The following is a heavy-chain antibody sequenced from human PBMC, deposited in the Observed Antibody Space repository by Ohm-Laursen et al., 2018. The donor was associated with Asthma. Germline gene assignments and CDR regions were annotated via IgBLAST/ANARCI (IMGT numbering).Heavy chain of an antibody. Sequence: SLRLSCSASGFTFSDYYMSWIRQAPGKGLDWVSYINGDSKSIHYGDSVRGRFTISRDNAKNSLYLQMNNLRDEDTAVYYCARADSSNWDFDYWGPGTQVTVSS. J-gene: IGHJ4*02. CDR3: ARADSSNWDFDY. CDR2: INGDSKSI. V-gene: IGHV3-11*04. CDR1: GFTFSDYY. D-gene: IGHD6-13*01.